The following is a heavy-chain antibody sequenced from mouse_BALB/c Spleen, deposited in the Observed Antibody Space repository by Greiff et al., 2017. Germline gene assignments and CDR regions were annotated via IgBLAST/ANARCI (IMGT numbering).Heavy chain of an antibody. J-gene: IGHJ3*01. Sequence: EVKLMESGGGLVKPGGSLKLSCAASGFTFSSYGMSWVRQTPDKRLELVATINSNGGSTYYPDSVKGRFTISRDNAKNTLYLQMSSLKSEDTAMYYCARDGDYPFAYWGQGTLVTVSA. CDR3: ARDGDYPFAY. CDR1: GFTFSSYG. V-gene: IGHV5-6-3*01. CDR2: INSNGGST. D-gene: IGHD2-4*01.